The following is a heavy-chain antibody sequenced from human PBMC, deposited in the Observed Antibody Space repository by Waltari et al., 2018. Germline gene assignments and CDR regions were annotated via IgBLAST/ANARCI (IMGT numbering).Heavy chain of an antibody. V-gene: IGHV1-2*02. CDR2: INPNSGGT. D-gene: IGHD3-16*01. CDR3: ARDRRRILFAGATGQDGFDI. CDR1: GSTFNNYY. J-gene: IGHJ3*02. Sequence: QVQLVQSGAEAKRPGASVKVSCKASGSTFNNYYIHWIRQAPGQGLEWMGWINPNSGGTNFAPKFQVRVTMTRDTSISTAYMELNRLTFDDTAVFYCARDRRRILFAGATGQDGFDIWGQGTLVTVSS.